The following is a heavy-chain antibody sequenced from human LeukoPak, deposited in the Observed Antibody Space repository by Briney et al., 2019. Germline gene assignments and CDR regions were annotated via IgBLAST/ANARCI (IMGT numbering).Heavy chain of an antibody. CDR3: ARTTQNWNYVLDFDY. J-gene: IGHJ4*02. CDR1: GFTFSSYS. CDR2: ISSSSSTI. D-gene: IGHD1-7*01. Sequence: PGGSLRLSCAASGFTFSSYSMNWVRQAPGKGLEWVSYISSSSSTIYYADSVKGRFTISRDNAKNSLYLQMNSLRAEDTAVYYCARTTQNWNYVLDFDYWAQGTLVTVSS. V-gene: IGHV3-48*01.